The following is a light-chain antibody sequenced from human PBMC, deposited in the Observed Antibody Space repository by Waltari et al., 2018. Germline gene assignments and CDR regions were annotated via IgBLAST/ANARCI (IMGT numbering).Light chain of an antibody. Sequence: DIQMTQSPSSLSASVGDSVTITCRASQSISTYLNWYQHKKGKAPKILIYAASTLQSGVPSRFGGSGSETDFTLTINGLQPEDFATYYCQETFSSFPAFGQGTKLAIK. V-gene: IGKV1-39*01. CDR3: QETFSSFPA. CDR2: AAS. J-gene: IGKJ2*01. CDR1: QSISTY.